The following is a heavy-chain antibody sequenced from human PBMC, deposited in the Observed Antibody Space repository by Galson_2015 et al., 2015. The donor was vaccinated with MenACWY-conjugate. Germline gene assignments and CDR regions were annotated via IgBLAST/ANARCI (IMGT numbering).Heavy chain of an antibody. J-gene: IGHJ6*02. CDR1: GFTFRNYW. CDR2: IKKDGSEK. V-gene: IGHV3-7*03. Sequence: SLRLSCAASGFTFRNYWMTWVRQAPGEGLEWVASIKKDGSEKYYVDSVKGRFTISRDNAKNSLYLEMHRLRVEDTAVYSCARGHYGMDVWGQGTTVAASS. CDR3: ARGHYGMDV.